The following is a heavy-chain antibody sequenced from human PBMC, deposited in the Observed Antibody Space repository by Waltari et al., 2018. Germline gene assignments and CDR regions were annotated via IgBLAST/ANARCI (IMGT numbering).Heavy chain of an antibody. Sequence: QVQLQESGPGLVKPSETLSLTSTVSGGSISSYYWRWIRQPPGKGLEWIGYIYYSGSTNYNPSLKSRVTISVDTSKNQFSLKLSSVTAADTAVYYCARKTVLFAFDIWGQGTMVTVSS. CDR3: ARKTVLFAFDI. CDR2: IYYSGST. J-gene: IGHJ3*02. CDR1: GGSISSYY. D-gene: IGHD3-10*01. V-gene: IGHV4-59*01.